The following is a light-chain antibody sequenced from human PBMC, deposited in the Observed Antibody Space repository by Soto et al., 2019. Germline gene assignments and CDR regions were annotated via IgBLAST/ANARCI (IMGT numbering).Light chain of an antibody. V-gene: IGKV3-11*01. Sequence: EIVLTQSPATLSLSPGERPTLSCRASQSVSRYLAWYQQKPGQAPRLLIYDASNRATGVPARFSGSGSGTDFTLTISSLEPEDFAVYYCQQRSNRITFGQGTRLEIK. CDR1: QSVSRY. CDR2: DAS. J-gene: IGKJ5*01. CDR3: QQRSNRIT.